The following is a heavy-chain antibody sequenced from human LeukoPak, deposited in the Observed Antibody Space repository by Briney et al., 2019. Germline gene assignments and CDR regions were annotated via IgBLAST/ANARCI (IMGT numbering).Heavy chain of an antibody. CDR3: ARGRGVVVPAAIYYFDY. CDR2: IYYSGST. D-gene: IGHD2-2*01. V-gene: IGHV4-59*01. J-gene: IGHJ4*02. CDR1: GGSISSYY. Sequence: KSSETLSLTCTVSGGSISSYYWSWIRQPPGKGLEWIGYIYYSGSTNYNPSLKSRVTISVDTSKSQFSLKLSSVTAADTAVYYCARGRGVVVPAAIYYFDYWGQGTLVTVSS.